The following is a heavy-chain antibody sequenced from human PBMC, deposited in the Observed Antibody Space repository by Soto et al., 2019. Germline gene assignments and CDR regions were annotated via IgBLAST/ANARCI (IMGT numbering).Heavy chain of an antibody. CDR3: ARGLHYYDGSGYYFP. CDR2: ISSSSSYI. V-gene: IGHV3-21*01. CDR1: GFTYSTYT. J-gene: IGHJ4*02. Sequence: PGGSLRLSCAASGFTYSTYTMNWVRQAPGKGLEWVSSISSSSSYIYYADSVKGRFTISRDNAKNSLYLQMNSLRAEDTALYYCARGLHYYDGSGYYFPWGQGTLVTVSS. D-gene: IGHD3-22*01.